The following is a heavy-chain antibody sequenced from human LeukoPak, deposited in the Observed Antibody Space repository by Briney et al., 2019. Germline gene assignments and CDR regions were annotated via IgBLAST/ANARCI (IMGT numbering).Heavy chain of an antibody. D-gene: IGHD7-27*01. CDR2: ISYDGSNK. CDR3: ARGHWGFDWYFDL. CDR1: GFTFSSYG. V-gene: IGHV3-30*03. Sequence: GGSLRLSCAASGFTFSSYGMHWVRQAPGKGLEWVAVISYDGSNKYYADSVKGRFTISRDNAKNSLYLQMNSLRAEDTAVYYCARGHWGFDWYFDLWGRGTLVTVSS. J-gene: IGHJ2*01.